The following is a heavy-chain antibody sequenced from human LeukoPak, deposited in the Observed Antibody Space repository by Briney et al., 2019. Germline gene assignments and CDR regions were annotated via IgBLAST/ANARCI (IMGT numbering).Heavy chain of an antibody. D-gene: IGHD3-3*01. J-gene: IGHJ5*02. CDR2: INGDGSST. CDR3: VKLIWSGYANWFDP. CDR1: GFTFSSYW. Sequence: GGSLRLSCAASGFTFSSYWMHWVRQAPGKGLVWVSRINGDGSSTNYADSVKGRFTISRDNRKNSMYLQMNSLRTEDTALYYCVKLIWSGYANWFDPWGQGTLVTVSS. V-gene: IGHV3-74*01.